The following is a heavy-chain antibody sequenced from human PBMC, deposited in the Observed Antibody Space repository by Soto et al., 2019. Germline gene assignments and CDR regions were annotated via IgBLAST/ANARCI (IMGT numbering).Heavy chain of an antibody. CDR2: INAGNGNT. J-gene: IGHJ6*02. CDR3: ASTGLGSGWYPHYYYGMDV. Sequence: ASVKVSCKASGYTFTSYAMHWVRQAPGQRHERMGWINAGNGNTKYSQKFQGRVTITRDTSASTAYMELSSLRSEDTAVYYCASTGLGSGWYPHYYYGMDVWGQGTTVTVSS. V-gene: IGHV1-3*01. D-gene: IGHD6-19*01. CDR1: GYTFTSYA.